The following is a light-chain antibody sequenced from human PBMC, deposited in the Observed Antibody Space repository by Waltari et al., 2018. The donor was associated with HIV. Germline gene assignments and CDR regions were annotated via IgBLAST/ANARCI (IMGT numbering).Light chain of an antibody. J-gene: IGLJ2*01. V-gene: IGLV2-11*01. CDR2: DGT. CDR3: CSYAGRNTLL. Sequence: SALTQPRSVSGSPGQSVTISCTGTSSDVGGFNYVSWYQQYPGRATKIMMYDGTKRPSGVPDRFSGSKSGNTASLTISGLQAEDESDYSCCSYAGRNTLLFGGGTTLTVL. CDR1: SSDVGGFNY.